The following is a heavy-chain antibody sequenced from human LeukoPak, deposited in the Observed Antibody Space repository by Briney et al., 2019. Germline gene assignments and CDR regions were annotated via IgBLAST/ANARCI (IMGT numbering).Heavy chain of an antibody. J-gene: IGHJ6*03. CDR1: GFTFSSYE. CDR2: ISSSGSTI. V-gene: IGHV3-48*03. Sequence: GGSLRLSCAASGFTFSSYEMNWVRQAPGKGLEWVSYISSSGSTIYYADSVKGRFTISRDNAKNSLYLQMNSLRAEDTAVYYCARVKVYYMDVWGKGTTVTVSS. CDR3: ARVKVYYMDV.